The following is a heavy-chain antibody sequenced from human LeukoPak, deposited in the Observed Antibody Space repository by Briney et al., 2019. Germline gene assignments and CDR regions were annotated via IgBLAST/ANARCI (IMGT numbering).Heavy chain of an antibody. J-gene: IGHJ4*02. CDR2: IIPIFGTA. V-gene: IGHV1-69*05. D-gene: IGHD2-2*01. CDR1: GGTFSSYA. CDR3: ARDFVVPAAMRSPRRYYFAY. Sequence: SVKVSCKASGGTFSSYAISWVRQAPGQGLEWMGGIIPIFGTANYAQKFQGRVTITTDESTSTAYTELSSLRSEDTAVYYCARDFVVPAAMRSPRRYYFAYWGQGTLVTVSS.